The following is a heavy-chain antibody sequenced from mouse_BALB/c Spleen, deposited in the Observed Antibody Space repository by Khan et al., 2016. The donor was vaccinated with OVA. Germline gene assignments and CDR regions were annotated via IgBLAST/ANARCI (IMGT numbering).Heavy chain of an antibody. Sequence: QVQLQQPGAELVKPGTSVKLSCKASGYNFTSYWINWVKLRPGQGLEWIGNIYPGSGSTNYNEKFKSKATLTVDTSSSTADMQLSSLASEDSALYYWARRGYWGLGDCDYWGQGTTLTVSS. CDR3: ARRGYWGLGDCDY. CDR2: IYPGSGST. V-gene: IGHV1-55*01. J-gene: IGHJ2*01. CDR1: GYNFTSYW. D-gene: IGHD3-1*01.